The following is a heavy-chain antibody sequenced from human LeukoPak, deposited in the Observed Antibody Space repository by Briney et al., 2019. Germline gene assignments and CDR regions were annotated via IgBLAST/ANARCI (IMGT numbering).Heavy chain of an antibody. CDR3: ARDRIYDSSGYPSPDAFYI. J-gene: IGHJ3*02. D-gene: IGHD3-22*01. V-gene: IGHV1-18*01. Sequence: ASVTVSCKASGYTFTSYGISWVRQAPGQGLEWMGWISAYNGNTNYAQKLQGRVTMTTDTSTSTAHMELRSLRSDDTAVYYCARDRIYDSSGYPSPDAFYIWGPGTMVTVSS. CDR1: GYTFTSYG. CDR2: ISAYNGNT.